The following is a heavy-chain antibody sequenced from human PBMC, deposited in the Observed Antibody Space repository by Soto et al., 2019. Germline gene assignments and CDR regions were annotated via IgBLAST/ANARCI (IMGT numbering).Heavy chain of an antibody. CDR1: GFTFSSYG. J-gene: IGHJ4*02. V-gene: IGHV3-33*01. CDR2: IWYDGSNK. D-gene: IGHD4-17*01. CDR3: ASAPHRDYWTFDY. Sequence: QVQLVESGGGVVQPGRSLRLSCAASGFTFSSYGMHWVRQAPGKGLEWVAVIWYDGSNKYYADSVKGRFTISRDNSKNTLYLQMNSLRAEDTAVYYCASAPHRDYWTFDYWGQGTLVTVSS.